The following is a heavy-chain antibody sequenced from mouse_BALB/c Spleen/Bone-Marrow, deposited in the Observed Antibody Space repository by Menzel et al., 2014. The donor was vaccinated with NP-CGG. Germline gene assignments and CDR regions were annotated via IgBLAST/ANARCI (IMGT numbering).Heavy chain of an antibody. D-gene: IGHD1-3*01. CDR2: ISSGGSYN. V-gene: IGHV5-6*01. CDR3: ARLTPDYAMDY. J-gene: IGHJ4*01. Sequence: EVNLVESGGDLVKPGGSLKLSCAASGFTFSNYGMSWVRQTPDKRLEWVATISSGGSYNYFPDSVKGRFTISRDNAKNTLYLQMNSLKSEDAAMYYCARLTPDYAMDYWGQGTSVTVSS. CDR1: GFTFSNYG.